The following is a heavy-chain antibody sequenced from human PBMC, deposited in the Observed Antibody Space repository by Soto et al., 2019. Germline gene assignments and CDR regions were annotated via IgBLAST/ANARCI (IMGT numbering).Heavy chain of an antibody. J-gene: IGHJ4*02. CDR2: IYYSGST. D-gene: IGHD3-10*02. V-gene: IGHV4-31*03. CDR3: ARLSSGERLNFDY. CDR1: GGSISSGGYY. Sequence: QVQLQESGPGLVKPSQTLSLTCTVSGGSISSGGYYWSWIRQHPGKGLEWIGYIYYSGSTSYNPSLKRRVTISLDTSKNQSSLKLSSVTAADTAMYYCARLSSGERLNFDYWGQGTLVTVSS.